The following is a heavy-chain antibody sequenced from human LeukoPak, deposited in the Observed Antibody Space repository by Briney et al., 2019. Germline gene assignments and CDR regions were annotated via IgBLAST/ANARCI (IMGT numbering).Heavy chain of an antibody. CDR3: ARRPSLMRGKVAGGMDV. V-gene: IGHV5-51*01. CDR1: GYSFTSYW. CDR2: IYPGDSDT. J-gene: IGHJ6*02. D-gene: IGHD6-19*01. Sequence: GESLKISCKGSGYSFTSYWIGWVRQMPGKGLEWMGIIYPGDSDTRYSPSSQGQVTISADKSISTAYLQWSSLKASDTAMYYCARRPSLMRGKVAGGMDVWGQGTTVTVSS.